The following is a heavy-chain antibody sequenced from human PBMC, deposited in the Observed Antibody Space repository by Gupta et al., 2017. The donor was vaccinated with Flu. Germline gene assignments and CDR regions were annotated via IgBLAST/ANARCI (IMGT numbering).Heavy chain of an antibody. CDR2: ISSSSSTI. D-gene: IGHD3-16*02. CDR3: ARDRITFGGVIVDKYYFDY. CDR1: GFTFSSYS. Sequence: EVQLVESGGGLVQPGGSLRLSCAASGFTFSSYSMNWVRQAPGKGLEWVSYISSSSSTIYYADSVKGRFTISRDNAKNSLYLQMNSLRDEDTAVYYCARDRITFGGVIVDKYYFDYWGQGTLVTVSS. J-gene: IGHJ4*02. V-gene: IGHV3-48*02.